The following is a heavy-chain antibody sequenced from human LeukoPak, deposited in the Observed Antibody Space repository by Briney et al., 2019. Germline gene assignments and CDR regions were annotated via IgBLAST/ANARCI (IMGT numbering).Heavy chain of an antibody. CDR3: ARSGYSYGSYFDY. V-gene: IGHV3-30*04. CDR2: ISYDGSNK. Sequence: GGSLRLSCAASGFTFSSYAMHWVRQAPGKGLEWVAVISYDGSNKYYADSVKGRFTISRDNSKNTLYLQMNSLRAEDTAVYYCARSGYSYGSYFDYWGQGTLVTVSS. J-gene: IGHJ4*02. CDR1: GFTFSSYA. D-gene: IGHD5-18*01.